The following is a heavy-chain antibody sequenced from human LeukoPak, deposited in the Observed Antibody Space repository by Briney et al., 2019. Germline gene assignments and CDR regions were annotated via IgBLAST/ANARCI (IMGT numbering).Heavy chain of an antibody. J-gene: IGHJ4*02. CDR1: GGSLNGYY. V-gene: IGHV4-34*01. D-gene: IGHD1-26*01. CDR3: ARVAAVTVGSYPYFDS. CDR2: INHRRSI. Sequence: SETLSLTCAVHGGSLNGYYWSWIRQSPGQGLERIGEINHRRSINDNPSFKSRITISIDTSKNMFSLDLRFLTAADTAVYFCARVAAVTVGSYPYFDSWGQGTRVTVSS.